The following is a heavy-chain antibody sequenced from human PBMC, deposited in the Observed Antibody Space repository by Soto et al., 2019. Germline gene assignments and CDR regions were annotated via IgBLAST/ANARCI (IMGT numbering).Heavy chain of an antibody. Sequence: SETLSLTCTVSGGSIGSGGWWSWVRQPPGKGLEWIAEIFRDGNTNYSPSLKSRVTISVDKSQNQFSLNVYSVTAADTAVYYCARHEGWTGPDQWGQGTLVTVSS. V-gene: IGHV4-4*02. CDR1: GGSIGSGGW. CDR3: ARHEGWTGPDQ. D-gene: IGHD2-8*02. CDR2: IFRDGNT. J-gene: IGHJ5*02.